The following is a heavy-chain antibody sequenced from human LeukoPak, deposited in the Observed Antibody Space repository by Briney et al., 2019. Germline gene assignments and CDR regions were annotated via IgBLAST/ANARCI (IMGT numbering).Heavy chain of an antibody. Sequence: GGSLRLSCAASGFTFNNFWMYWVRQAPGKGLVWVSRINGDGTSISYADSVKGRFAISRDNAKNTLYMQMNSLRAEDTALYYCAKGGYDYVEMGYFDYWGQGTLVTVSS. J-gene: IGHJ4*02. V-gene: IGHV3-74*01. D-gene: IGHD5-12*01. CDR3: AKGGYDYVEMGYFDY. CDR2: INGDGTSI. CDR1: GFTFNNFW.